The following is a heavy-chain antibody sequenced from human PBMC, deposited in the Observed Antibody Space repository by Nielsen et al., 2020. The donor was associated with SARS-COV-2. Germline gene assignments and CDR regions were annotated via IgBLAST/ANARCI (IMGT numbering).Heavy chain of an antibody. CDR1: GFTFSSYS. Sequence: GGSLRLSCAASGFTFSSYSMNWVRQAPGKGLEWVSSISSSSSYTNYADSVKGRFTTSRDNAKNSLYLQMNSLRAEDTAVYYCARERRGGYDILTHGAFDIWGQGTMVTVSS. CDR2: ISSSSSYT. J-gene: IGHJ3*02. D-gene: IGHD3-9*01. V-gene: IGHV3-21*04. CDR3: ARERRGGYDILTHGAFDI.